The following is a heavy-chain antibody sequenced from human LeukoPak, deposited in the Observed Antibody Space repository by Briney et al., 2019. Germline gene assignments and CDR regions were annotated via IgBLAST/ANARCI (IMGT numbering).Heavy chain of an antibody. V-gene: IGHV3-53*01. D-gene: IGHD5-18*01. CDR3: ASGKETSMAQGY. CDR1: GFTVGSNY. J-gene: IGHJ4*02. Sequence: GGSLRLSCAVSGFTVGSNYMTWVRQAPGKGLEWVSVIYSGGSIYYADSVKGRFTISRDISKNTVDLQLNSLRAEDTAVYYCASGKETSMAQGYWGQGTLVTVSS. CDR2: IYSGGSI.